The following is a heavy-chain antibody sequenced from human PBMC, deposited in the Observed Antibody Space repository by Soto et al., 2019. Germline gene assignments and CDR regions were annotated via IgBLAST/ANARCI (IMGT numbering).Heavy chain of an antibody. CDR3: ARDLYYDILTGYSAPTDAFDI. V-gene: IGHV3-33*01. D-gene: IGHD3-9*01. J-gene: IGHJ3*02. CDR2: IWYDGSNK. Sequence: QPGGSVRLSCTASEFTFSSCGMHWDRRAPGKTLEWVAVIWYDGSNKYYADSVKGRFTISRDNSKNTLYLQMNSLRAEDTAVYYCARDLYYDILTGYSAPTDAFDIWGQGTMVTVSS. CDR1: EFTFSSCG.